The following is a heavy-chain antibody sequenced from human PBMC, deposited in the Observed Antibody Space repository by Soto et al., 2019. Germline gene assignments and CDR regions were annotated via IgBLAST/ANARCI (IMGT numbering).Heavy chain of an antibody. D-gene: IGHD7-27*01. CDR2: IGTAGDP. Sequence: LSLTCAASGFTFSSYDMHWVRPATGKGLEWVSAIGTAGDPYYPGSVKGGVTISRETAKNPLYLQMNSLRAGDTPVDEGAKTARTGDHFDYWGQGTLVTVSS. V-gene: IGHV3-13*05. CDR3: AKTARTGDHFDY. CDR1: GFTFSSYD. J-gene: IGHJ4*02.